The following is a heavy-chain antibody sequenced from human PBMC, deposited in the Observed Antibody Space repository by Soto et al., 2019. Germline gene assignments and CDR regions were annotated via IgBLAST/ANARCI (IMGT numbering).Heavy chain of an antibody. CDR2: IRSKAYGGTT. D-gene: IGHD3-10*01. Sequence: GGSLRLSCTASGFTFGDYAMSWFRQAPGKGLEWVGFIRSKAYGGTTEYAASVKGRFTISRDDSKSIAYLQMNSLKTEDTAVYYCTRQSRITMVRGVIHGTVLFDYWGQGTLVTVSS. CDR3: TRQSRITMVRGVIHGTVLFDY. J-gene: IGHJ4*02. V-gene: IGHV3-49*03. CDR1: GFTFGDYA.